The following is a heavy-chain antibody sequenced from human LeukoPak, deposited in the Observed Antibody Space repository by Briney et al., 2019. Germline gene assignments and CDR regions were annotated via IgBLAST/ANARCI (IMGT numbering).Heavy chain of an antibody. V-gene: IGHV1-2*02. CDR3: ARALGSGGTDDY. J-gene: IGHJ4*02. Sequence: ASVKVSCKASGDIFTNYAYSWVRQAPGQGLEWMGWINPNSGGTNYAQKFQGRVTMTRDTSISTAYMELSRLRSDDTAVYYCARALGSGGTDDYWGQGTLVTVSS. CDR1: GDIFTNYA. CDR2: INPNSGGT. D-gene: IGHD2-15*01.